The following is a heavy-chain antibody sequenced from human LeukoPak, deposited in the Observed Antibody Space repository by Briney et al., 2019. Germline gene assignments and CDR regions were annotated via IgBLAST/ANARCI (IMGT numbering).Heavy chain of an antibody. J-gene: IGHJ4*02. CDR1: GFIFSNYV. V-gene: IGHV3-23*01. Sequence: GGSLRLSCAASGFIFSNYVMSWVRQTPGKGLEWVSVISGSGGATYYADSVKGRFTISRDNSKNTLYLQMNSLRAEDTAVYYCARAALVRGVDYFDSWGQGTLVTVSS. CDR2: ISGSGGAT. CDR3: ARAALVRGVDYFDS. D-gene: IGHD3-10*01.